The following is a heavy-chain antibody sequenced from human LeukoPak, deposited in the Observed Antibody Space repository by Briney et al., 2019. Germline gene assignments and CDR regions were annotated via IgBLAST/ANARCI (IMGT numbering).Heavy chain of an antibody. V-gene: IGHV4-34*01. CDR3: AGASTSWFNDDAFDI. D-gene: IGHD2-2*01. CDR2: INHSGST. Sequence: SETLSLTCAVYGGSFSGYYWSWIRQPPGKGLEWIGEINHSGSTNYNPSLKSRVTISVDTSKNQFSLKLSSVTAADTAVYYCAGASTSWFNDDAFDIWGQGTMVTVSS. CDR1: GGSFSGYY. J-gene: IGHJ3*02.